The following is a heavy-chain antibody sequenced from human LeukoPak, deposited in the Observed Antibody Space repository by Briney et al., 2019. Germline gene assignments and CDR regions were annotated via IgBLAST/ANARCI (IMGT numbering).Heavy chain of an antibody. CDR1: GFTVSSNY. CDR2: IYSGGST. CDR3: ARDFRGRGDWFDP. V-gene: IGHV3-53*01. D-gene: IGHD3-10*01. Sequence: PGGSLRLSCAASGFTVSSNYMSWVRQAPGKGLEWISVIYSGGSTYYADSVKGRFTISRDNSKNTLYLQMNSLRAEDTAVYYCARDFRGRGDWFDPWGQGTLVTVSS. J-gene: IGHJ5*02.